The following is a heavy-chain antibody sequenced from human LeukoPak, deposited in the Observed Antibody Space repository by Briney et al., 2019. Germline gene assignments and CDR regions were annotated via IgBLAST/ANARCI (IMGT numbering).Heavy chain of an antibody. CDR1: GLTFSSYE. Sequence: GGSLRLSCAASGLTFSSYEMNWVRQAPGKGLEWVSYISSSGSTIYYAESLQGRFTISRYNAKNSLYLQRNSRRAEDTAVYYCARAHYYDSSGLDFWGQGTLVTVSS. D-gene: IGHD3-22*01. V-gene: IGHV3-48*03. CDR3: ARAHYYDSSGLDF. CDR2: ISSSGSTI. J-gene: IGHJ4*02.